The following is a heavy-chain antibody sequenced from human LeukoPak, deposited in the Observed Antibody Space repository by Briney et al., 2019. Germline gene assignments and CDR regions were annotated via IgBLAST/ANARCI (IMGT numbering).Heavy chain of an antibody. Sequence: GASVKVSCKASGYTFTGYYMHWVRQAPGQGLEWMGRINPNTGGTNYAQKFQGRVTMTRDTSISTAYMELSWLRSDDTAVYYCARDEPTVADYWVQGTLVTVSS. CDR1: GYTFTGYY. CDR3: ARDEPTVADY. CDR2: INPNTGGT. V-gene: IGHV1-2*06. D-gene: IGHD4-23*01. J-gene: IGHJ4*02.